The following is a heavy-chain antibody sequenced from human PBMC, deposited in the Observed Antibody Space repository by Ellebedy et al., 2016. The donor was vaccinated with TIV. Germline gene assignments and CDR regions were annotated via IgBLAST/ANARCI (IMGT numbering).Heavy chain of an antibody. CDR1: GGSFSGYY. J-gene: IGHJ5*02. V-gene: IGHV4-34*01. D-gene: IGHD2-15*01. CDR2: INHSGST. CDR3: ARGSGGSFKWFDP. Sequence: GSLRLXXAVYGGSFSGYYWSWIRQPPGKGLEYIGEINHSGSTNYNPSLKSRVTISVDTSKNQFSLKLTSMTAADTAVYYCARGSGGSFKWFDPWGLGTLVTVSS.